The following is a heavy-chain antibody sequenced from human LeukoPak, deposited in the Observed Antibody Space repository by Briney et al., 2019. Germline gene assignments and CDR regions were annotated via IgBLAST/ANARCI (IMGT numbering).Heavy chain of an antibody. D-gene: IGHD3-10*01. CDR1: GFTFSSYG. Sequence: GGSLRLSCAASGFTFSSYGMHWVRQAPGKGLEWVAVISYDGSNKYYADSVKGRFTISRDNSKNTLCLQMNSLRAEDTAVYYCAKRGRFAGNWFDPWGQGTLVTVSS. J-gene: IGHJ5*02. CDR2: ISYDGSNK. CDR3: AKRGRFAGNWFDP. V-gene: IGHV3-30*18.